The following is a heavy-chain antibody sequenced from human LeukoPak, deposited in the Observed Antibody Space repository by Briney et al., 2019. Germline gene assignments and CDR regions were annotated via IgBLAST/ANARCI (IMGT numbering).Heavy chain of an antibody. D-gene: IGHD1-26*01. J-gene: IGHJ4*02. V-gene: IGHV3-48*02. CDR3: ARGGTYCPDY. Sequence: GGSLRLSCAASGFTFSSYNMNWVRQAPGKGPEWVSYISSSSSPIFYADSVKGRFTISRDNAKNSLYLQMNSLRDEDTAVYYCARGGTYCPDYWGQGTLVTVSS. CDR2: ISSSSSPI. CDR1: GFTFSSYN.